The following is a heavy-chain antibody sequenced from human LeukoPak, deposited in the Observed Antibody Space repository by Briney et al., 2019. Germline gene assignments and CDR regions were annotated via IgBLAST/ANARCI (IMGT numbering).Heavy chain of an antibody. CDR1: GFTFSGSA. D-gene: IGHD3-10*01. J-gene: IGHJ4*02. Sequence: PGGSLRLSCAASGFTFSGSAMPWVRQASGKGLEWVGRIRSKANSYATAFAASVKGRFTISRDDSKNTAYLQMNSLKTEDTAVYYCTSLITMVRGVIGLLNVNWGQGTLVTVSS. CDR2: IRSKANSYAT. V-gene: IGHV3-73*01. CDR3: TSLITMVRGVIGLLNVN.